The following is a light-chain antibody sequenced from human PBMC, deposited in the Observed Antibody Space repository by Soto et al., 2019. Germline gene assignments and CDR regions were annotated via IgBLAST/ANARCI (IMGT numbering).Light chain of an antibody. J-gene: IGKJ4*01. CDR2: GAS. CDR3: QQYGSSPLT. V-gene: IGKV3-20*01. Sequence: VLTQSPGTLSVSPGERATLSCRAGQRVTTDYLAWFQQKPGQAPRLLIFGASTRAAGIPDRFIGSVSGTDFTLTISRLEPEDFAVYFCQQYGSSPLTFGGGTKV. CDR1: QRVTTDY.